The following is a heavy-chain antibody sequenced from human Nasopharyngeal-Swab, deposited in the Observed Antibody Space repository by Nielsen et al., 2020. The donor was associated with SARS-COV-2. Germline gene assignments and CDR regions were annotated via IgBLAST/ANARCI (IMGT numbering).Heavy chain of an antibody. Sequence: SLKISCEVSGFTFDDSAMHWVRRFPGKGLEWVATISWDASVKGYADSVQGRFTVSRDNANNLLLLQMDNLRPEDTALYYCARTTGGGSLDDWGQGTLVTVSS. D-gene: IGHD1-26*01. CDR1: GFTFDDSA. J-gene: IGHJ4*02. CDR2: ISWDASVK. CDR3: ARTTGGGSLDD. V-gene: IGHV3-9*01.